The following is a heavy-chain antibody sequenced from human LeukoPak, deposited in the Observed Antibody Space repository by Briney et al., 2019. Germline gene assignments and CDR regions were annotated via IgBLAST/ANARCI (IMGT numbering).Heavy chain of an antibody. CDR3: AKGPRDSSSWPDAFDI. J-gene: IGHJ3*02. Sequence: GGSLRLSCAASGFTFSSYSMNWVRQAPGKGLEWVSSISSSSSYIYYADSVKGRFTISRDNSKNTLYLQMNSLRAEDTAVYYCAKGPRDSSSWPDAFDIWGQGTMVTVSS. CDR1: GFTFSSYS. V-gene: IGHV3-21*04. CDR2: ISSSSSYI. D-gene: IGHD6-13*01.